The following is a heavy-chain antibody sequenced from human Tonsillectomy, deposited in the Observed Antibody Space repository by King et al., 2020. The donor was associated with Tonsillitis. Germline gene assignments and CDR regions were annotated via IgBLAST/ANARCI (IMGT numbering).Heavy chain of an antibody. Sequence: QQQLVQSGAEVKKPGASVKVSCKASGYTFTSYYIHWVRQAPGQGLEWMGIINPSGGSTSYAQKFQGRVTMTRDTSTSTVYMELSSLRSEDTAVYYCARLPGVGTIQYYFDYWGQGTLVTVSS. CDR3: ARLPGVGTIQYYFDY. CDR2: INPSGGST. J-gene: IGHJ4*02. D-gene: IGHD1-26*01. V-gene: IGHV1-46*01. CDR1: GYTFTSYY.